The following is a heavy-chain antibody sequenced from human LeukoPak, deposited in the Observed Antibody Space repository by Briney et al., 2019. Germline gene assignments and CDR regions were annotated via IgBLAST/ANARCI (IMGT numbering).Heavy chain of an antibody. J-gene: IGHJ5*02. Sequence: GGSLRLSCAASGFTFSTYSMNWVRQAPGKGQEWVSYISSRNAIYYADSVKGRFTISRDNAKNSLYLQMSSLRAEDPAVYYCAREIFGLVPSAIRGERNWFDPWLQATLLSVSS. D-gene: IGHD2-2*02. CDR2: ISSRNAI. V-gene: IGHV3-48*01. CDR1: GFTFSTYS. CDR3: AREIFGLVPSAIRGERNWFDP.